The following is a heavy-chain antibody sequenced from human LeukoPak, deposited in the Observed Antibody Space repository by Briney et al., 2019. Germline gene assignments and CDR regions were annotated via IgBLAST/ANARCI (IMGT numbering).Heavy chain of an antibody. D-gene: IGHD5-12*01. CDR3: ARDYGYGVTVMISDDY. Sequence: ASVKVSCKASGYTFNRYGITWVRQAPGQGLEWVGWISGYNGNTNYAQKLQGRVTMTTDTSTSTAYMELRSLRPDDTAMYYCARDYGYGVTVMISDDYWGQGTLVTVSS. CDR1: GYTFNRYG. V-gene: IGHV1-18*01. CDR2: ISGYNGNT. J-gene: IGHJ4*02.